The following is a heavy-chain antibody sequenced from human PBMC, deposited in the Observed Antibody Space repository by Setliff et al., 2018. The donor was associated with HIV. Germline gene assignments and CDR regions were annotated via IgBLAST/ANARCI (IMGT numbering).Heavy chain of an antibody. CDR1: GFSIDDYA. D-gene: IGHD4-17*01. CDR3: TRDTLSRCFDY. V-gene: IGHV3-49*03. CDR2: VRGIAYGGTT. Sequence: GGSLRLSCTASGFSIDDYAMNWFRQAPGKGLEWVGLVRGIAYGGTTEYAASVKGRFTISRDDSKSIAYLQMNSLKTEDTAVYYCTRDTLSRCFDYWGQGTLVTVSS. J-gene: IGHJ4*02.